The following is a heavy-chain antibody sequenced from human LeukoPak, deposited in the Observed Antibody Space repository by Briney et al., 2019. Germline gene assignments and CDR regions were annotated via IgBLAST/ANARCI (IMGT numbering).Heavy chain of an antibody. Sequence: SQTLSLTCVISGDSVSSKSAAWNWTRQSPSRGLEWLGRTYYRSKWFNDYAVSVKGRITINPDTSKNQFSLQLNSVTPEDTAVYFCARTSGYFDYWGQGTLVTVSS. D-gene: IGHD6-19*01. CDR1: GDSVSSKSAA. CDR3: ARTSGYFDY. CDR2: TYYRSKWFN. J-gene: IGHJ4*02. V-gene: IGHV6-1*01.